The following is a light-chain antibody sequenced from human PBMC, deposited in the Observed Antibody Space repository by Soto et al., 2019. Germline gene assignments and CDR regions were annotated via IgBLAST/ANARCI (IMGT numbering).Light chain of an antibody. CDR3: ATWDDNLSGFYV. CDR2: RND. V-gene: IGLV1-47*01. Sequence: QSVLTQPPSASGTPGQGVTISCSGSSSNIGSRHVYWYQQFPGTAPKLLIYRNDQRPSGVPDRFSGSKSGTSASLAISGLRSEDEADYYCATWDDNLSGFYVFGTGTKVTVL. CDR1: SSNIGSRH. J-gene: IGLJ1*01.